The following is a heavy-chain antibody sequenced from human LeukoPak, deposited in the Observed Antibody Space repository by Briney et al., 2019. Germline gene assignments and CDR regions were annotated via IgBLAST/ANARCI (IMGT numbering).Heavy chain of an antibody. Sequence: GGSLRLSCAASGFTVSSNYMSWVRQAPGKGLEWVSVIYSGGSTYYADSVKGRFAISRDNSKNTLYLQMNSLRAEDTAVYYCARASYYYDSSGYYPHYWGQGTLVTVSS. D-gene: IGHD3-22*01. CDR2: IYSGGST. CDR1: GFTVSSNY. V-gene: IGHV3-66*02. J-gene: IGHJ4*02. CDR3: ARASYYYDSSGYYPHY.